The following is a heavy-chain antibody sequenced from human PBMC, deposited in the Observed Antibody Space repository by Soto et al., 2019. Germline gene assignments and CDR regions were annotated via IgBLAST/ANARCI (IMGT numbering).Heavy chain of an antibody. CDR2: IGHDGSRT. J-gene: IGHJ4*02. CDR1: GFTFSGDW. Sequence: EVQLVESGGALVQPGGSLRLSCAGSGFTFSGDWMHCIRQPPGKGLVWVSCIGHDGSRTRYADSMKGRFTISRDNAKNELYLQMTSLRAEDTAAYYCVRENRVSNMGLRAWGRGTLVIVTS. V-gene: IGHV3-74*01. D-gene: IGHD2-8*01. CDR3: VRENRVSNMGLRA.